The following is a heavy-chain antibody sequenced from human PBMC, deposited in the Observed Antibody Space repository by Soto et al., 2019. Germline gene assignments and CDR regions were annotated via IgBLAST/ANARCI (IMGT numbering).Heavy chain of an antibody. V-gene: IGHV1-69*02. CDR2: IIPLLGIA. CDR3: ARVPKDFWSGYLYFHH. CDR1: GGTFSSYT. J-gene: IGHJ1*01. Sequence: QVQLGQSGAEVKKPGSSVKVSCKASGGTFSSYTISWVRQAPGQGLEWMGRIIPLLGIANYEQKFQGRVTITADKSTSTAYIELSSLRSEDTAVHYYARVPKDFWSGYLYFHHSCQGTLVTVSS. D-gene: IGHD3-3*01.